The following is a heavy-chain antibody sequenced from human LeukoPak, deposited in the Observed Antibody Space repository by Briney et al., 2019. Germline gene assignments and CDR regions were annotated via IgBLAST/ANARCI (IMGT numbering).Heavy chain of an antibody. J-gene: IGHJ4*02. Sequence: ASVKVSCKASGYTFTSYYMHWVRQAPGQGLEWMGIINPRGGSTSYAQKFQGRVTMTRDTSTSTAYMELRSLRSDDTAVYYCARGGYSGYDSVYWGQGTLVTVSS. V-gene: IGHV1-46*01. CDR2: INPRGGST. CDR1: GYTFTSYY. D-gene: IGHD5-12*01. CDR3: ARGGYSGYDSVY.